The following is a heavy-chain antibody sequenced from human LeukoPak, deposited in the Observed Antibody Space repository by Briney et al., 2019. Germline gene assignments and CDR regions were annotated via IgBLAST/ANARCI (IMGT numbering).Heavy chain of an antibody. Sequence: PSETLSLTCTVSGGSMSSSSYYRGWIRQPPGKGLEWIGSIYYTGSTYYNPSLKSRVTISVDTSKNQFSLKLTSVTAADTAVYYCARRAERSSGSYYGYWGQGTLVSVSS. D-gene: IGHD1-26*01. J-gene: IGHJ4*02. CDR2: IYYTGST. V-gene: IGHV4-39*01. CDR1: GGSMSSSSYY. CDR3: ARRAERSSGSYYGY.